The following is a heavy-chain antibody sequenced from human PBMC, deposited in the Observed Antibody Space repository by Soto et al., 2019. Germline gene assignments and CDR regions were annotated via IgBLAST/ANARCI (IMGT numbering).Heavy chain of an antibody. V-gene: IGHV2-5*02. D-gene: IGHD3-10*01. CDR2: IDRDDDR. CDR1: GCSLSASGVA. J-gene: IGHJ3*02. CDR3: THMRSYYGSGRHAFDI. Sequence: QITLKESGPTLVKPTQTLTLTCTFSGCSLSASGVAVGLIRQPPGKALKWLAPIDRDDDRLYSSFLKSRLNISKYPYKNQVVRTMPNMDPVHTATYYCTHMRSYYGSGRHAFDIWGQGTMVTVSS.